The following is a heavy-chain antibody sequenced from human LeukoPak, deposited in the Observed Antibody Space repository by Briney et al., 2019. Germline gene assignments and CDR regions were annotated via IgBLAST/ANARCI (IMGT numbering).Heavy chain of an antibody. D-gene: IGHD1-26*01. V-gene: IGHV1-69*13. Sequence: SVKVSCKASGGTFSSSGISWVRQAPGQGREWMGGIIPITGTANYAQKFQGRVTITADESTSTAYMELSSLRSDDTAVYYCARDRKWELGNWFDPWGQGTLVTVSS. CDR3: ARDRKWELGNWFDP. CDR1: GGTFSSSG. J-gene: IGHJ5*02. CDR2: IIPITGTA.